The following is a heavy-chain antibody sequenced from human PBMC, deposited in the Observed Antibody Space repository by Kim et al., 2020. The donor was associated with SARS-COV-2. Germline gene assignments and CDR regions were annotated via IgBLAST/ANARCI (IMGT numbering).Heavy chain of an antibody. J-gene: IGHJ6*02. D-gene: IGHD6-19*01. CDR1: GGSISSYY. V-gene: IGHV4-59*01. CDR3: AREIGVVAGLYGMDV. CDR2: IYYSGST. Sequence: SETLSLTCTVSGGSISSYYWSWIRQPPGKGLEWIGYIYYSGSTNYNPSLKSRVTISVDTSKNQFSLKLSSVTAADTAVYYCAREIGVVAGLYGMDVWGQG.